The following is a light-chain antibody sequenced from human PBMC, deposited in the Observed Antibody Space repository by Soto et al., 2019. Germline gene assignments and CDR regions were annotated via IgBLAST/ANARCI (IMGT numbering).Light chain of an antibody. CDR3: QQYGNWPPYT. J-gene: IGKJ5*01. CDR1: QSVSSN. Sequence: EVVITHSPVTLSFSPVERATLSCRASQSVSSNLAWYQQKPGQAPRLLIYGASTRATGIPARFSGSGSGTEFTLTISSLQSEDFAVYYCQQYGNWPPYTFGQGTRLEIK. V-gene: IGKV3-15*01. CDR2: GAS.